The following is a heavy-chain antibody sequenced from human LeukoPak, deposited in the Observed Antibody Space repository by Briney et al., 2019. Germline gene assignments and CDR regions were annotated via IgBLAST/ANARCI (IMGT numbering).Heavy chain of an antibody. CDR3: ARGSWSSSIDY. CDR2: IYYSGST. Sequence: SETLSLTCTVSGGSISSGDYYWSWIRQPPGKGLEYIGYIYYSGSTYYNPSLKSRITISVDTSKNQFSLKLSSVTAADTAVYYCARGSWSSSIDYWGQGTLVTVSS. J-gene: IGHJ4*02. V-gene: IGHV4-30-4*01. CDR1: GGSISSGDYY. D-gene: IGHD6-6*01.